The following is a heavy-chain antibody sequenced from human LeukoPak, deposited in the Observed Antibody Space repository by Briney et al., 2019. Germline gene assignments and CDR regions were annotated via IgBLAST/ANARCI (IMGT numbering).Heavy chain of an antibody. D-gene: IGHD2-15*01. CDR3: TIDEDYSNPNDY. Sequence: GGSLRLSCVASGLVFSNAWMTWVRQAPGKGLEWVGRIKSKTDGGTIDFAAPVKGRFTISRDDSKNTLYLQMNSLKIEDTAVYYCTIDEDYSNPNDYWGQGTLVTVSS. CDR1: GLVFSNAW. V-gene: IGHV3-15*01. J-gene: IGHJ4*02. CDR2: IKSKTDGGTI.